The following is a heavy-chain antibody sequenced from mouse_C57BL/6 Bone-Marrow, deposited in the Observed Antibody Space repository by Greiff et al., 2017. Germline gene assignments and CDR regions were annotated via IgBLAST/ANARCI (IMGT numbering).Heavy chain of an antibody. Sequence: QVQLQQPGAELVQPGASVKVSCKASGYTFTSYWMHWVKQRPSQGLEWIGRIHPSDSDTNYNQQFKGKATLTVDKSSSTAYMQLSSLTSEDSAVYYCAILGGYYAYYYAMDYWGQGTSVTVSS. V-gene: IGHV1-74*01. J-gene: IGHJ4*01. CDR1: GYTFTSYW. CDR3: AILGGYYAYYYAMDY. D-gene: IGHD2-1*01. CDR2: IHPSDSDT.